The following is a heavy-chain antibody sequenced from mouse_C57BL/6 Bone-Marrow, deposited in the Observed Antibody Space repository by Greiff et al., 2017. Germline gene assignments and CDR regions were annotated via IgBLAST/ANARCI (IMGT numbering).Heavy chain of an antibody. CDR1: GYTFTSYG. D-gene: IGHD5-1*01. CDR2: IYPRSGNT. CDR3: ARGGYLYYFDY. Sequence: QVQLQQSGAELARPGASVKLSCKASGYTFTSYGISWVKQRTGQGLEWIGEIYPRSGNTYYNEKFKGKGTLTADKSSSTAYLELRSLTSEDSAVYFCARGGYLYYFDYWGQGTTLTVSS. V-gene: IGHV1-81*01. J-gene: IGHJ2*01.